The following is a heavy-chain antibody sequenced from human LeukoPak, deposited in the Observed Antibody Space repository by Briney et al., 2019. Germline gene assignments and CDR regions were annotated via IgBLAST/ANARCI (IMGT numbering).Heavy chain of an antibody. V-gene: IGHV4-34*01. CDR1: GGSFSGYY. J-gene: IGHJ4*02. CDR2: INHSGST. CDR3: ARGPLYHHHRPYYFDY. D-gene: IGHD2-2*01. Sequence: KPSETLSLTCAVYGGSFSGYYWSWIRQPPGKGLEWTGEINHSGSTNYNPSLKSRVTISVDTSKNQFSLKLSSVTAADTAVYYCARGPLYHHHRPYYFDYWGQGTLVTVSS.